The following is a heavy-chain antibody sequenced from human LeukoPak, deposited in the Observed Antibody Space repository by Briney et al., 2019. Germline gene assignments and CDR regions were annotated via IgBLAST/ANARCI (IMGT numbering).Heavy chain of an antibody. D-gene: IGHD6-13*01. V-gene: IGHV4-34*01. CDR3: ARASIAAAGNDAFDI. CDR2: INHSGST. J-gene: IGHJ3*02. Sequence: SATLSLTCAVYGGSFSGYYWSWIRQPPGKGLEWIGEINHSGSTNYNPSLKSRVTISVDTSKNQFSLKLSSVTAADTAVYYCARASIAAAGNDAFDIWGQGTMVTVSS. CDR1: GGSFSGYY.